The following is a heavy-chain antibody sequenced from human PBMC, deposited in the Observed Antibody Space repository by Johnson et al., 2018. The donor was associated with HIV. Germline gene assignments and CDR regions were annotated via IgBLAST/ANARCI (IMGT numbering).Heavy chain of an antibody. J-gene: IGHJ3*02. Sequence: QVQLVESGGGSGQPGGSLRLSCAASGFTLSDHWMHWFRQVPGKGLAWVAVISYDGSNKNYADSVKGRFTISRDNTKNTLSLQMNSLRAEDTAVYDCARASPNYYDSSGYFPLDAFDIWGQGTMVTVSS. CDR3: ARASPNYYDSSGYFPLDAFDI. CDR1: GFTLSDHW. V-gene: IGHV3-30*03. D-gene: IGHD3-22*01. CDR2: ISYDGSNK.